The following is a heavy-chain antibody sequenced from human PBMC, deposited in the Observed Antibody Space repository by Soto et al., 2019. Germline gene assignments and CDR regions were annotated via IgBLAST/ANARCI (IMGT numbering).Heavy chain of an antibody. Sequence: GGSLRLSCAASGFTFSSYGMHGVRQAPGKGLEWVAVISYDGSNKYYADSVKGRFTISRDNSKNTLYLQMNSLRAEDTAVYYCAKAPDCSGGSCYFDYWGQGTLVTVSS. CDR3: AKAPDCSGGSCYFDY. CDR2: ISYDGSNK. J-gene: IGHJ4*02. V-gene: IGHV3-30*18. D-gene: IGHD2-15*01. CDR1: GFTFSSYG.